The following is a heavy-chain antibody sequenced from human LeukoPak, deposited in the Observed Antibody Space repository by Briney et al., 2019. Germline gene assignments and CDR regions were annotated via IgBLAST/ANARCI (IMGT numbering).Heavy chain of an antibody. V-gene: IGHV3-30*02. CDR1: GFTFSSYW. CDR3: AKLYYYDSSGIFDAFDI. J-gene: IGHJ3*02. CDR2: IRYDGSNK. Sequence: QPGGSLRLSCAASGFTFSSYWMSWVRQAPGKVLEWVAFIRYDGSNKYYADCVKGRFTISRDNSKNTLYLQMNSLRAEDTAVYYCAKLYYYDSSGIFDAFDIWGQGTMVTVSS. D-gene: IGHD3-22*01.